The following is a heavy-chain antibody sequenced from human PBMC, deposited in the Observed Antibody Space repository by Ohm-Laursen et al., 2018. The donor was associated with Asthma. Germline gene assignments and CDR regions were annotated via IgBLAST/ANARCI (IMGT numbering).Heavy chain of an antibody. D-gene: IGHD3-22*01. Sequence: SLRLSCTATGFTFSSYGMHWVRQAPGKGLEWVAVIWYDGSNKYYADSVKGRFTISRDNSKNTLYLQMNSLRAEDTAVYYCARDDVTYYYDSSGNAGHAFDIRGQGTMVTVSS. CDR2: IWYDGSNK. V-gene: IGHV3-33*01. J-gene: IGHJ3*02. CDR1: GFTFSSYG. CDR3: ARDDVTYYYDSSGNAGHAFDI.